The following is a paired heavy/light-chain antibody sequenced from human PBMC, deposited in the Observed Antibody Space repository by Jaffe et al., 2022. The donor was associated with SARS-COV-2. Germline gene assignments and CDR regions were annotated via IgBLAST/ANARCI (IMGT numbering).Heavy chain of an antibody. J-gene: IGHJ2*01. CDR1: GDSISSSRYS. Sequence: QLLLQESGPGLVKPSETLSLTCSVSGDSISSSRYSWGWIRQPPGKGLEWIGSIYYSGGTYYNPSPKSRVTISADTSKNQFSLKLTSVTAADTAVYYCVRHWQIPWYFDLWGRGTLVTVSS. D-gene: IGHD2-2*02. CDR3: VRHWQIPWYFDL. CDR2: IYYSGGT. V-gene: IGHV4-39*01.
Light chain of an antibody. J-gene: IGKJ4*01. CDR3: QQYYSTPLT. Sequence: DIVMTQSPDSLAVSLGERATINCKSSQIILHSSNNKDYLAWYQQKPKQPPRLLIYWASTRESGVPDRFSGSGSGTDFTLTITSLQAEDVAVYYCQQYYSTPLTFGGGTKVEIK. V-gene: IGKV4-1*01. CDR1: QIILHSSNNKDY. CDR2: WAS.